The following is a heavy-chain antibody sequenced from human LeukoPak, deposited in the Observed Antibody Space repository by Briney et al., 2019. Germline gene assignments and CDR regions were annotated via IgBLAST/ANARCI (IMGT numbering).Heavy chain of an antibody. Sequence: GGSLRLSCAASGFTFSSYATHWVRQAPGKGLEWVAVISYDGSNKYYADSVKGRFTISRDNSKNTLYLQMNSLRAEDTAVYYCARGQVVISEYYFDYWGQGTLVTVSS. CDR2: ISYDGSNK. V-gene: IGHV3-30*14. D-gene: IGHD3-22*01. J-gene: IGHJ4*02. CDR1: GFTFSSYA. CDR3: ARGQVVISEYYFDY.